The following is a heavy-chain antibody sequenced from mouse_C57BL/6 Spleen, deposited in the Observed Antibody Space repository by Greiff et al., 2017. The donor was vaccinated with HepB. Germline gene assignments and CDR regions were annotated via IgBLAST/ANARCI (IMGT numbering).Heavy chain of an antibody. V-gene: IGHV1-69*01. CDR2: IDPSDSYT. D-gene: IGHD2-1*01. J-gene: IGHJ4*01. CDR3: AVIYYGNPYYAMDY. CDR1: GYTFTSYW. Sequence: VQLQQPGAELVMPGASVKLSCKASGYTFTSYWMHWVKQRPGQGLEWIGEIDPSDSYTNYNQKFKGKSTLTVDKSSSTAYMQLSSLTSEDSAVYYCAVIYYGNPYYAMDYWGQGTSVTVSS.